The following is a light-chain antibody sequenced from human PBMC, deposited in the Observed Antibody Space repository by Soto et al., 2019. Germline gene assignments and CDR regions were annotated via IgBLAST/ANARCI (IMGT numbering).Light chain of an antibody. J-gene: IGKJ2*01. CDR3: QQYNNWPMYT. V-gene: IGKV3-15*01. Sequence: EIVMTQSPATLSVSPGERATLSCRAGQSVSSNLAWYQQKPGQAPRLIIYGASTRATGIPARFSGSGSGTEFILTISSLQSEDFAVYYCQQYNNWPMYTFGQGTKLEIK. CDR2: GAS. CDR1: QSVSSN.